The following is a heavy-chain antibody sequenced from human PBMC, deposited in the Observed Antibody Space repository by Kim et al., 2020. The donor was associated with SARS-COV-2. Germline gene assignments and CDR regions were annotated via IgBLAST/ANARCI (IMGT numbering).Heavy chain of an antibody. Sequence: SETLSLTCSVSGASLSRSTYYWAWIRQPPGKGLEWIGSLSYSGRTYDSASPNSRVTISVDTSKNKFSLRLRSVTTADTTAVYCVIYDAYNYFDPWGQG. CDR1: GASLSRSTYY. CDR2: LSYSGRT. D-gene: IGHD3-22*01. CDR3: VIYDAYNYFDP. J-gene: IGHJ5*02. V-gene: IGHV4-39*01.